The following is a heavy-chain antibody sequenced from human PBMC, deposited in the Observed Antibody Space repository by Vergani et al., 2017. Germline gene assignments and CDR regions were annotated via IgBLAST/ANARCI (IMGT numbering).Heavy chain of an antibody. CDR2: IYHGGMT. CDR1: NYSIGRDYF. CDR3: ARHSTVEWLVKLGWIDP. J-gene: IGHJ5*02. Sequence: QVHLQESGPGLVKPSETLSLTCSVSNYSIGRDYFWGWIRRSPGKGLEYIASIYHGGMTYYNPSLKSRVTISVDTSKNQFSLKLSSVTAADTAVYFCARHSTVEWLVKLGWIDPWGQGILVTVSS. V-gene: IGHV4-38-2*02. D-gene: IGHD6-19*01.